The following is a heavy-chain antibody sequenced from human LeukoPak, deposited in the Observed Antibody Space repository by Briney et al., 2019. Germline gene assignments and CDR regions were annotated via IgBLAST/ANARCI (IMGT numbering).Heavy chain of an antibody. CDR1: GYSFTSYW. Sequence: PGESLKISCKGSGYSFTSYWICWVRQMPGKGLEWMGIIYPGDSDTRYSPSFQGQVTISADNSISTAYLQWSSLKASDTAMYYCARRRIVVVPAANLGDYYYYYYMDVWGKGTTVTVSS. CDR3: ARRRIVVVPAANLGDYYYYYYMDV. CDR2: IYPGDSDT. J-gene: IGHJ6*03. V-gene: IGHV5-51*01. D-gene: IGHD2-2*01.